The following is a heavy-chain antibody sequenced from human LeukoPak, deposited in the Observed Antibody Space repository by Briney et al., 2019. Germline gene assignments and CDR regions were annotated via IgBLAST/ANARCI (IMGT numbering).Heavy chain of an antibody. CDR3: AKVPSGRYCSGGSCYFDY. V-gene: IGHV3-23*01. D-gene: IGHD2-15*01. CDR1: GFTFSSYA. CDR2: ISGSGGST. Sequence: GGSLRLSCAASGFTFSSYAMSWVRQAPGKGLEWVSAISGSGGSTYYADSVKGRSTISRDNSKNTLYLQMNSLRAEDMAVYYCAKVPSGRYCSGGSCYFDYWGQGTLVTVSS. J-gene: IGHJ4*02.